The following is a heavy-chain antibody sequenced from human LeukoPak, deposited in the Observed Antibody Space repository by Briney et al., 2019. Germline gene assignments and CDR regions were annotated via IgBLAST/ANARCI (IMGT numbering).Heavy chain of an antibody. V-gene: IGHV3-66*02. CDR2: IYSGGST. D-gene: IGHD2-2*01. Sequence: PGGSLRLSCAASGFTVSSNYMSWVRQAPGKGLEWVSVIYSGGSTYYADSVKGRFTISRDNSKNTLYLQMTSLRAEDTAVYYCSRGEYQLPQGNWGQGTLVTVSS. CDR1: GFTVSSNY. J-gene: IGHJ4*02. CDR3: SRGEYQLPQGN.